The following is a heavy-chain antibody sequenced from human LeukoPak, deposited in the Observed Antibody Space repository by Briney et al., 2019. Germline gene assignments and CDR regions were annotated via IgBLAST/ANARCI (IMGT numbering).Heavy chain of an antibody. CDR3: ARDRGYHWLSWFDP. CDR2: SYYSGST. Sequence: PETLSLTCTVSGGSISSSSYYWGWIRQPPGKGLEWIGSSYYSGSTYYNPSLKSRVTISVDTSKNQFSLKLSSVTAADTAVYYCARDRGYHWLSWFDPWGQGTLVTVSS. D-gene: IGHD3-22*01. J-gene: IGHJ5*02. V-gene: IGHV4-39*07. CDR1: GGSISSSSYY.